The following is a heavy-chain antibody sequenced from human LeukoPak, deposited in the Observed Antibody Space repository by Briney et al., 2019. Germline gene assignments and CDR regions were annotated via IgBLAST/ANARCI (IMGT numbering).Heavy chain of an antibody. D-gene: IGHD2-2*01. V-gene: IGHV4-61*01. J-gene: IGHJ4*02. CDR1: GGSVSSGSYY. Sequence: SETLSLTCTVSGGSVSSGSYYWSWIRQPPGKGLEWIGYIYYSGSNNYNPSLKSRVTISVDTSKNQFSLKLSSVTAADTAVYYCARETMDYCSSTSCYAVGLFDYWGQGTLVTVSS. CDR3: ARETMDYCSSTSCYAVGLFDY. CDR2: IYYSGSN.